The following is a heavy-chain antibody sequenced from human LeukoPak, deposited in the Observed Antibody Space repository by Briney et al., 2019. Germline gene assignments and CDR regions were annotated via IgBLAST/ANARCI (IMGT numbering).Heavy chain of an antibody. V-gene: IGHV4-34*01. CDR3: AREDCSSTSCHRRLDP. CDR1: GGSFSGYY. D-gene: IGHD2-2*01. J-gene: IGHJ5*02. Sequence: SETLSLTCAVYGGSFSGYYWSWIRQPPGKGLEWIGKINHSGSTNYNPSLKSRVTISVDTSKNQFSLKLSSVTAADTAVYYCAREDCSSTSCHRRLDPWGQGTLVTVSS. CDR2: INHSGST.